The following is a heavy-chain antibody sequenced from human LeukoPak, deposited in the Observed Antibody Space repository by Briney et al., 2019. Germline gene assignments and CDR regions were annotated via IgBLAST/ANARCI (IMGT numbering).Heavy chain of an antibody. Sequence: GGSLRLSCAASGFTFNSYSMGWVRQAPGQGLEWVSAVSGSAYSKYYADSVKGRFTISRDNSKNTLYLQMNSLRAEDTAVYFCAKWMVRNDFWSGAFDIWGQGTMVTVPS. CDR3: AKWMVRNDFWSGAFDI. CDR2: VSGSAYSK. J-gene: IGHJ3*02. CDR1: GFTFNSYS. D-gene: IGHD3-3*01. V-gene: IGHV3-23*01.